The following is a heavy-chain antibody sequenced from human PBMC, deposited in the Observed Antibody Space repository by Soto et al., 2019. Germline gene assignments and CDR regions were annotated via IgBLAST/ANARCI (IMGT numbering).Heavy chain of an antibody. J-gene: IGHJ3*02. CDR2: IYSGGST. CDR3: ARGGEWELLLDAFDI. D-gene: IGHD1-26*01. V-gene: IGHV3-66*01. CDR1: AFTFKNHW. Sequence: GGSLRLSCAASAFTFKNHWMHWVRQAPGKGLEWVSVIYSGGSTYYADSVKGRFTISRDNSKNTLYLQMNSLRAEDTAVYYCARGGEWELLLDAFDIWGQGTMVTVSS.